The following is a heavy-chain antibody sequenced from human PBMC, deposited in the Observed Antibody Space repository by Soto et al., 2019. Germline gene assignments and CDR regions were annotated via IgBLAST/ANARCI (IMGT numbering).Heavy chain of an antibody. CDR3: AKGKGVGATPDGANC. D-gene: IGHD1-26*01. J-gene: IGHJ4*02. V-gene: IGHV3-23*01. CDR2: VRSDGDTT. Sequence: EVQVLESGGGLVQPGGSLRLSCAASGFIFGNFGMNWVRQAPGKGLEWVSGVRSDGDTTYNAESVEGRFTVFRNTSRNTVYLQMNNLRAEDTAIYYRAKGKGVGATPDGANCWGQGPLVTVSS. CDR1: GFIFGNFG.